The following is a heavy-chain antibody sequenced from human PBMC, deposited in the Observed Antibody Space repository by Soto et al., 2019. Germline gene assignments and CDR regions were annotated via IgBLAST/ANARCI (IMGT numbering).Heavy chain of an antibody. CDR2: ISGSGGST. CDR1: GFTFSSYA. V-gene: IGHV3-23*01. CDR3: AKDNRVAPYSSSNFDY. Sequence: LRLSCAASGFTFSSYAMSWVRQAPGKGLEWVSAISGSGGSTYYADSVKGRFTISRDNSKNTLYLQMNSLRAEDTAVYYCAKDNRVAPYSSSNFDYWGQGTLVTVSS. D-gene: IGHD6-6*01. J-gene: IGHJ4*02.